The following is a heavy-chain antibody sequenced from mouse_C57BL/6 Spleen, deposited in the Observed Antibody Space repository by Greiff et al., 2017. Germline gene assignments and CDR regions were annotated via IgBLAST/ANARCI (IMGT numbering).Heavy chain of an antibody. V-gene: IGHV5-6*01. CDR1: GYTFSSYG. CDR3: ARHYYGSSYAMDY. J-gene: IGHJ4*01. D-gene: IGHD1-1*01. Sequence: EVKVVESGGDLVKPGGSLKLSCAASGYTFSSYGMPWVRQTPDKRLEWVATISSGGSYTYYPDSVKGRFTISRDNAKNTLYLQMSSLKSEDTSMYYCARHYYGSSYAMDYWGQGTSVTVSS. CDR2: ISSGGSYT.